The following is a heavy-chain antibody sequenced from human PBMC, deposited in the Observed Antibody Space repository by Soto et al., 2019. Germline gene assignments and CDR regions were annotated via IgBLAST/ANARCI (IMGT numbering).Heavy chain of an antibody. J-gene: IGHJ4*02. Sequence: GGSLRLSCAASGFTFSSYAMHWVRQAPGKGLEWVAVISYDGSNKYYADSVKGRFTISRDNSKNTLYLQMNSLRAEDTAVYYCARGGGYGDYDPVGYLDYWGQGTLVTVSS. CDR2: ISYDGSNK. CDR1: GFTFSSYA. CDR3: ARGGGYGDYDPVGYLDY. V-gene: IGHV3-30-3*01. D-gene: IGHD4-17*01.